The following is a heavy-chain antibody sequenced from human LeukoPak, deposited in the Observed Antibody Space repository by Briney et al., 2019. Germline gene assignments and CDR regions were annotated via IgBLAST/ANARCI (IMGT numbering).Heavy chain of an antibody. J-gene: IGHJ4*02. CDR1: GGSISSYY. CDR2: IYYSGST. Sequence: SETLSLTCTVSGGSISSYYWSWIRQPPGKGLEWIGYIYYSGSTNYNPSLKSRVTISVDTSKNQFSLKLSSVTAADTAVYYCARRRPGYGNPRTNFDYWGQGTLVTVSS. D-gene: IGHD5-18*01. CDR3: ARRRPGYGNPRTNFDY. V-gene: IGHV4-59*12.